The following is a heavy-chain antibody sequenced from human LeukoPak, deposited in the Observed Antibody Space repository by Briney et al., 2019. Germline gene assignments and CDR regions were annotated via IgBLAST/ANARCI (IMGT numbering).Heavy chain of an antibody. D-gene: IGHD3-22*01. Sequence: SETLSLTCAVYGGSFSGYYWSWIRQPPGKGLEWIGEINHSGSTNYNPSLKSRVTISVDTSKNQFSLKLSSVTAADTAVYYCARSRSDSSGYHYSPLGYWGQGTLVTVSS. CDR3: ARSRSDSSGYHYSPLGY. CDR2: INHSGST. CDR1: GGSFSGYY. J-gene: IGHJ4*02. V-gene: IGHV4-34*01.